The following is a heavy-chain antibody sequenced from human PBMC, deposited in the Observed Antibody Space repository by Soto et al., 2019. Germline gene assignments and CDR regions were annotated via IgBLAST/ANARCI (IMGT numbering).Heavy chain of an antibody. J-gene: IGHJ6*03. D-gene: IGHD7-27*01. V-gene: IGHV3-33*01. Sequence: GGSLRLSCAASGFTFSSYGMHWVRQAPGKGLEWVAVIWYDGSNKYYVDSVKGRFTISRDNSKNTLYLQMNSLRAEDTAVYYCARDGSGDRGYYYYYMDVWGKGTTVTVSS. CDR2: IWYDGSNK. CDR1: GFTFSSYG. CDR3: ARDGSGDRGYYYYYMDV.